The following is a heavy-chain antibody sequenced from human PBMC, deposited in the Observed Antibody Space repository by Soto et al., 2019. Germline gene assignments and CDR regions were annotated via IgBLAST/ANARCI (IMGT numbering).Heavy chain of an antibody. CDR1: GGTISSSGYY. V-gene: IGHV4-39*01. CDR3: ARLPLHYGLDYYYYGMDV. Sequence: VSGGTISSSGYYWGWIRKPPGKGLKWIGSIYYSGSTYYNPSLKSRVTISVDTSKNQFSLKLSSVTAADTAVYYCARLPLHYGLDYYYYGMDVWGQGTTVTVSS. J-gene: IGHJ6*02. D-gene: IGHD3-10*01. CDR2: IYYSGST.